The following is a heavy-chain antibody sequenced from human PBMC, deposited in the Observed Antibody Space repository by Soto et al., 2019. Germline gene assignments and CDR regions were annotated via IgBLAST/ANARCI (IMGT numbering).Heavy chain of an antibody. J-gene: IGHJ6*04. CDR1: GFTFSSYW. CDR3: ARDLRSYYDFWSRQPIMDV. D-gene: IGHD3-3*01. CDR2: IKQDGSEK. V-gene: IGHV3-7*01. Sequence: GGSLRLSCAASGFTFSSYWVSWVRQAPGKGLEWVANIKQDGSEKYYVDSVKGRFTISRDNAKNSLYLQMNSLRAEDTAVYYSARDLRSYYDFWSRQPIMDVWGKGTTVTVSS.